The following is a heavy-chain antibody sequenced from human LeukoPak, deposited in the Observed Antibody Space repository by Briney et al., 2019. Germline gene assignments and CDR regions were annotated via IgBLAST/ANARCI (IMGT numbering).Heavy chain of an antibody. Sequence: PGGSLRLSCAASELMFSSYAMSWVRQAPGKRLEWVSGISDDSGSTYYADSVRGRFTISRDNSKNTLYPQMNSLRVEDTAIYYCAKDQYSSGWYFDYWGQGTLVTVSS. D-gene: IGHD6-19*01. CDR1: ELMFSSYA. CDR2: ISDDSGST. CDR3: AKDQYSSGWYFDY. J-gene: IGHJ4*02. V-gene: IGHV3-23*01.